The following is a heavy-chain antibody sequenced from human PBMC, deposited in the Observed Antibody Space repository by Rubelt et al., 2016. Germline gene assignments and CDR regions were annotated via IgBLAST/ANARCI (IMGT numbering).Heavy chain of an antibody. J-gene: IGHJ4*02. CDR3: EMEIPTPRLVDTGQSVLDY. CDR1: GGSVSSGSYY. CDR2: LYYSGST. D-gene: IGHD1-7*01. V-gene: IGHV4-61*01. Sequence: QVQLQESGPGLVRPSETLSLTCTVSGGSVSSGSYYWSWIRQPPGKGLEWIGHLYYSGSTHYKPSLKSRVTITVDTTKNQFFRNPVSLTGTRTAESYCEMEIPTPRLVDTGQSVLDYWGQGTLVTVCS.